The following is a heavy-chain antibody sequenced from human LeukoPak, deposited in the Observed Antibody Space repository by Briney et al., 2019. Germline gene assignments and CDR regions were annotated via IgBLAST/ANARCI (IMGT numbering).Heavy chain of an antibody. CDR1: GGSISSSSYY. V-gene: IGHV4-39*01. J-gene: IGHJ4*02. D-gene: IGHD2-8*02. CDR3: ARHSGGFGPLNFDY. Sequence: SETLSLTCTVSGGSISSSSYYWGWIRQPPGKGLEWIGSIYYSGSTYYNPSLKSRVTISVDTSKNQFSLKLSSVTAADTAVYYCARHSGGFGPLNFDYWGQGTLVTVSS. CDR2: IYYSGST.